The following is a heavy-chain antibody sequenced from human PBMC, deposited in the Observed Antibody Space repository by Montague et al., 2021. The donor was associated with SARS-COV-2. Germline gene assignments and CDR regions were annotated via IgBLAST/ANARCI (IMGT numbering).Heavy chain of an antibody. D-gene: IGHD2-2*01. Sequence: SETLSLTCTVSGGSISSSSYYWGWIRQPPGKGLEWIGSIYYSGSTYYNPSLKSRVTISVDTSKNQFSLKLSPVTAAGTAVYYCARQGDQLLLEYWFDPWGQGTLVTVSS. CDR3: ARQGDQLLLEYWFDP. CDR2: IYYSGST. V-gene: IGHV4-39*01. J-gene: IGHJ5*02. CDR1: GGSISSSSYY.